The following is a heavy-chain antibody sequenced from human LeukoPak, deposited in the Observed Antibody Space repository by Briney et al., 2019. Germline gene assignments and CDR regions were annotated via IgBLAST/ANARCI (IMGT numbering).Heavy chain of an antibody. CDR2: IYYSGST. CDR1: GGSITTYY. J-gene: IGHJ3*02. D-gene: IGHD5-18*01. V-gene: IGHV4-59*12. Sequence: SETLSLTCTVSGGSITTYYWGWIRQPPGKGLEWIGYIYYSGSTNYNPSLKSRVTISVDTSKNQFSLKLSSVTAADTAVYYCARVQGGILPRGYSYGWGNAFDIWGQGTMVTVSS. CDR3: ARVQGGILPRGYSYGWGNAFDI.